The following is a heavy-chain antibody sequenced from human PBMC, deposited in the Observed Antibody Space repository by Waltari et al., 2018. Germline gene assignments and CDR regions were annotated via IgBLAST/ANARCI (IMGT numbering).Heavy chain of an antibody. CDR2: IYYSGST. CDR3: ALNGETGDFDY. CDR1: GGSISSSSYY. D-gene: IGHD3-10*01. Sequence: QLQLQESGPGLVKPSETLSLTCTVPGGSISSSSYYWGWIRQPPGKGLEWIGSIYYSGSTYYNPSLKSRVTISVDTSKNQFSLKLSSVTAADTAVYYCALNGETGDFDYWGQGTLVTVSS. V-gene: IGHV4-39*01. J-gene: IGHJ4*02.